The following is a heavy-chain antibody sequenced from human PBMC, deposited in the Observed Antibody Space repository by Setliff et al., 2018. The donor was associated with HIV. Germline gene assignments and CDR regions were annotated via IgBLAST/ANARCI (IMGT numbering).Heavy chain of an antibody. CDR1: GFTFSSYW. CDR2: MNTDGSST. CDR3: ARGRGKSGGVLPGWFDS. D-gene: IGHD2-15*01. J-gene: IGHJ5*01. V-gene: IGHV3-74*01. Sequence: GGSLRLSCAASGFTFSSYWMHWVRQAPGKGLVWVFGMNTDGSSTRYADSVKGRFTISRDNARSSLYLEMNSLRAEDTAVYYCARGRGKSGGVLPGWFDSWGQGTLVTVSS.